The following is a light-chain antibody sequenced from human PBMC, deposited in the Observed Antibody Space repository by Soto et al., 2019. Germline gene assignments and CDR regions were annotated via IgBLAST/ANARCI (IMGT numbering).Light chain of an antibody. J-gene: IGLJ1*01. V-gene: IGLV2-11*01. Sequence: QSVLTQPRSVSGSPGQSVTISCTGTSSDVGGYNYVSWYQQHPGKAPKLMIYDVSKRPSGVPDRFSGSKSGNTASLTISGLQAEDEADIYCCSYAGSYTSYVFGTGTKVTVL. CDR1: SSDVGGYNY. CDR3: CSYAGSYTSYV. CDR2: DVS.